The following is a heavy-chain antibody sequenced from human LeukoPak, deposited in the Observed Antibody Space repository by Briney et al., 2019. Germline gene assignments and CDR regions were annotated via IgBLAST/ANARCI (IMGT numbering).Heavy chain of an antibody. J-gene: IGHJ4*02. V-gene: IGHV4-30-4*01. Sequence: SETLSLTCTVSGGSISSGDYYWSWIRQPPGKGLEWIGYIYYSGSTYYNPSLKSRVTISVDTSKNQFSLKLSSVTAADTAVYYCARGDSSSWYPDPHPPDYWGQRTLVTVSS. CDR1: GGSISSGDYY. D-gene: IGHD6-13*01. CDR3: ARGDSSSWYPDPHPPDY. CDR2: IYYSGST.